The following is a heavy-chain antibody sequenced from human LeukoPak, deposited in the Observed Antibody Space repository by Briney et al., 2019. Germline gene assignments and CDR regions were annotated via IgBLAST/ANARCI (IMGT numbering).Heavy chain of an antibody. CDR2: IYYSGST. J-gene: IGHJ2*01. Sequence: SETLSLTCTVSGGSISSYYWSWIRQHPGKGLEWIGYIYYSGSTYYNPSLKSRVTISVDTSKNQFSLKLSSVTAADTAVYYCARWYYYDSSGYPPYWYFDLWGRGTLVTVSS. CDR3: ARWYYYDSSGYPPYWYFDL. D-gene: IGHD3-22*01. CDR1: GGSISSYY. V-gene: IGHV4-59*06.